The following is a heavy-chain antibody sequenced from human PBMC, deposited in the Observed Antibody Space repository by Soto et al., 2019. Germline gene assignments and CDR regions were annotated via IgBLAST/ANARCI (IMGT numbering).Heavy chain of an antibody. J-gene: IGHJ4*02. CDR1: GYTFTSYD. D-gene: IGHD2-15*01. CDR3: EGGLYCSGGSCSDY. V-gene: IGHV1-8*01. CDR2: MNPNSGNT. Sequence: ASVKVSCKAPGYTFTSYDINWVRQATGQGLEWMGWMNPNSGNTGYAQKFQGRVTMTRNTSISTAYMELSSLRSEDTAVYYCEGGLYCSGGSCSDYWGQGTLVTFPS.